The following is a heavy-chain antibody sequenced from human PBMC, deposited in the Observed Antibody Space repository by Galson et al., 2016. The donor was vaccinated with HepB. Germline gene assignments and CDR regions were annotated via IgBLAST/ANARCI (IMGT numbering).Heavy chain of an antibody. Sequence: SLRLSCAASGFIFSTHNMNWVRQAPGKGLEWVSYIESTGSPIYYADSVKGRFIISRDNAKNSLDLQMNSLRDEDTAVYYCASDGGFGIHFDSWGQGTLVTGSS. CDR3: ASDGGFGIHFDS. V-gene: IGHV3-48*02. J-gene: IGHJ4*02. CDR2: IESTGSPI. D-gene: IGHD2-15*01. CDR1: GFIFSTHN.